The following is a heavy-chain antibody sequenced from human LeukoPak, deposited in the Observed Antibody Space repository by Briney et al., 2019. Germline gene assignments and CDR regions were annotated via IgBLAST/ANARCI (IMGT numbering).Heavy chain of an antibody. CDR1: GFTFSRYW. J-gene: IGHJ4*02. V-gene: IGHV3-7*01. D-gene: IGHD3-22*01. CDR2: IKQDGSEK. Sequence: TGGSLRLSCVASGFTFSRYWMSWVRQAPGKGLEWVANIKQDGSEKYYVDSVKGRFIISRDNAKNSLYLQMNSLRAENTAVYYCARSSHPDYYDSSGYFYWGQGTLVTVSS. CDR3: ARSSHPDYYDSSGYFY.